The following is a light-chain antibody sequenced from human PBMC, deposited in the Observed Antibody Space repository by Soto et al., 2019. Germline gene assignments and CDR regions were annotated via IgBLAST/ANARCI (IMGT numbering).Light chain of an antibody. J-gene: IGKJ4*01. CDR3: QQYNNWPPLT. CDR1: QSVSIH. CDR2: GAS. Sequence: EIVMTQSPATLSVSPGERATLSCRASQSVSIHLAWYQQKPGKAPWLLIYGASPMATEIPARFSGSGSGTDFTITISGLQSEDFAVYYFQQYNNWPPLTFGRGTRVEIK. V-gene: IGKV3-15*01.